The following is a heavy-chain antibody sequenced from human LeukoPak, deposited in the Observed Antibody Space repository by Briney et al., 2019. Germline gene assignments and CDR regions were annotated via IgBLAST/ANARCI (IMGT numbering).Heavy chain of an antibody. J-gene: IGHJ3*02. V-gene: IGHV3-15*01. CDR3: TTDPLPAAFLTGYAFDI. CDR1: GFTFSNAW. CDR2: IKSKTDGGTT. Sequence: PGGSLRLSCAASGFTFSNAWMSWVRQAPGKGLEWVGRIKSKTDGGTTDYAAPVKGRFTISRDDSKNTLYLQMNSLKTEDTAVYYCTTDPLPAAFLTGYAFDIWGQGTMVTVSS. D-gene: IGHD3-9*01.